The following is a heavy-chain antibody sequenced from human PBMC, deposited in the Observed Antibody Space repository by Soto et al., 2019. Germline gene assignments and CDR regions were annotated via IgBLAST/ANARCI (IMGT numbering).Heavy chain of an antibody. CDR3: ARRQYDSSGYYYFDY. V-gene: IGHV3-64*04. CDR1: GFTFSSYV. CDR2: ITSNGGST. D-gene: IGHD3-22*01. J-gene: IGHJ4*02. Sequence: GGSLRLSCSASGFTFSSYVMNWVRQAPGKGLEYVSGITSNGGSTFYADSVKGRFTISRDNSKNSLYLQMNSLRTEDTALYYCARRQYDSSGYYYFDYWGQGTLVTVSS.